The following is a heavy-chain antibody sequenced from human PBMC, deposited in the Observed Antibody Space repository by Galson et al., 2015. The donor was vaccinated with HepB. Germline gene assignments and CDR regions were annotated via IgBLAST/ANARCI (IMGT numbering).Heavy chain of an antibody. CDR1: GLTFRNYG. D-gene: IGHD3-22*01. CDR3: ASGENYYATYYFDY. J-gene: IGHJ4*02. V-gene: IGHV3-23*01. CDR2: ISGSGSST. Sequence: SLRLSCAVSGLTFRNYGMSWVRQAPGKGLEWVSGISGSGSSTYYADSVKGRFTISRDISKNTLYLQMNSLRAEDTAVYYCASGENYYATYYFDYWGQGTLVTVSS.